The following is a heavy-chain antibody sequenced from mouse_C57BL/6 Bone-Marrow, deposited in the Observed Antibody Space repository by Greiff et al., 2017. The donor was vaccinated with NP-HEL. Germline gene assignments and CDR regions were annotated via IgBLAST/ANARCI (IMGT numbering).Heavy chain of an antibody. Sequence: EVKVVESGGDLVKPGGSLKLSCAASGFTFSSYGMSWVRQTPDKRLEWVATISSGGSYTYYPDSVKGRFTISRDNAKNTLYLQMSSLKSEDTAMYYCERPDYYRYFGVWGTGTTVTVSS. CDR3: ERPDYYRYFGV. J-gene: IGHJ1*03. CDR2: ISSGGSYT. D-gene: IGHD2-13*01. V-gene: IGHV5-6*01. CDR1: GFTFSSYG.